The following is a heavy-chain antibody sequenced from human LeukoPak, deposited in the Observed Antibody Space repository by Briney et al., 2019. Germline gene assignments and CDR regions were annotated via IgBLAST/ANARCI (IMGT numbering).Heavy chain of an antibody. CDR2: ISWNSGSI. D-gene: IGHD2-8*01. V-gene: IGHV3-9*01. Sequence: PGGSLRLSCAASGFTFDDYAMHWVRQAPGKGLEWVSGISWNSGSIGYADSVKGRFTISRDNSKNTLYLQMNSLGAEDTAVYYCARGGVYYFDYWGQGTLVTVSS. CDR3: ARGGVYYFDY. CDR1: GFTFDDYA. J-gene: IGHJ4*02.